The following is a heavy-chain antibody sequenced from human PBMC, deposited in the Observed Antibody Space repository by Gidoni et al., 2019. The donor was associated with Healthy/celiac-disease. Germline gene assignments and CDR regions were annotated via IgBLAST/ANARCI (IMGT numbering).Heavy chain of an antibody. CDR3: ARSASGGYYYYYYYMDV. V-gene: IGHV4-61*02. J-gene: IGHJ6*03. Sequence: QVQLQESGPGLVKPSPTLSLTCPVSGGSISSGSYYWSWIRQPAGKGLEWSGRIYTSGSTNYNPSLKSRVTISVDTSKNQFSLKLSSVTAADTAVYYCARSASGGYYYYYYYMDVWGKGTTVTVSS. CDR1: GGSISSGSYY. CDR2: IYTSGST.